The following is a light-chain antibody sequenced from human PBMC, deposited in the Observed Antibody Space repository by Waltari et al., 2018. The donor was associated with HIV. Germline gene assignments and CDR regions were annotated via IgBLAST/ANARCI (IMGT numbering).Light chain of an antibody. Sequence: QSVLTQPPSVSGAPGQTVPIPCTGGSSNIGAAYDVHWYQQVPGPAPKLLIYANTNRPSGVPDRFSGSKSGTSASLAISGLQTEDEADYYCQSYVSSVNVVFGGGTRVTVL. J-gene: IGLJ3*02. CDR3: QSYVSSVNVV. CDR1: SSNIGAAYD. V-gene: IGLV1-40*01. CDR2: ANT.